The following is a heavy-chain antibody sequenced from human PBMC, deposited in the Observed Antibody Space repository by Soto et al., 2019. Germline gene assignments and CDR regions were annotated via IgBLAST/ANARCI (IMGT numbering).Heavy chain of an antibody. J-gene: IGHJ4*02. Sequence: QVQLVQSGAEVKKPGASVKVSCKASGYTFTSYGISWVRQAPGQGLEWMGWISAYNGNTNYSQKLQGRVTMTTDTATSTAYMELRSLRSDDTAVYYCARVAVAGPVGHDFDYWGQGTLVTVSS. CDR1: GYTFTSYG. D-gene: IGHD6-19*01. CDR3: ARVAVAGPVGHDFDY. CDR2: ISAYNGNT. V-gene: IGHV1-18*01.